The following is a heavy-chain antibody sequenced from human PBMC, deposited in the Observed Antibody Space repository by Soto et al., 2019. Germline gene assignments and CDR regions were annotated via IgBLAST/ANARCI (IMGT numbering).Heavy chain of an antibody. CDR2: IYYSGST. D-gene: IGHD3-3*01. V-gene: IGHV4-59*01. J-gene: IGHJ6*02. Sequence: PSETLSLTCTVSGGSISSYYWSWIRQPPGKGLEWIGYIYYSGSTNYNPSLKSRVTISVDTSKNQFSLKLSSVTAADTAVYYCARESPNYDFWSGYGPLHYYGMDVWGQGTTVTVSS. CDR3: ARESPNYDFWSGYGPLHYYGMDV. CDR1: GGSISSYY.